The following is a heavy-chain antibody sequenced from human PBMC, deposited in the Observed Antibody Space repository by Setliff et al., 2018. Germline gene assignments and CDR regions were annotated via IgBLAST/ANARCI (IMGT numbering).Heavy chain of an antibody. D-gene: IGHD6-19*01. J-gene: IGHJ4*02. Sequence: SETLSLTCTVSGDSINSGGVCWTWIRQPPGRDLEWIGYICYTGTSTYYNPSVESRLSISVDRSMNQFSLRLNSVTAADTAVYYCARARSSSGWYGFFDYWGQGALVTVSS. CDR3: ARARSSSGWYGFFDY. CDR1: GDSINSGGVC. CDR2: ICYTGTST. V-gene: IGHV4-30-4*08.